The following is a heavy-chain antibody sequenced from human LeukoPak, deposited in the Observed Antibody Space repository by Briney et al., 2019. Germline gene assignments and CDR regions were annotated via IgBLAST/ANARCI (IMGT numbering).Heavy chain of an antibody. J-gene: IGHJ4*02. Sequence: GGSLRLSCAASGFTFSNAWMNWVCQAPGKGLEWVGRIKSKTDGGTTDYAAPVKGRFTISRDDSKNTLYLQMNSLKTEDTAVYYCSTTYYYDSSEGYWGQGTLVTVSS. CDR3: STTYYYDSSEGY. V-gene: IGHV3-15*07. CDR2: IKSKTDGGTT. D-gene: IGHD3-22*01. CDR1: GFTFSNAW.